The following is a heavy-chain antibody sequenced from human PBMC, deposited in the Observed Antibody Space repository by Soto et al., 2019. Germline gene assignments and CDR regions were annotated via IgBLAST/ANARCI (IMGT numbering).Heavy chain of an antibody. Sequence: GESLKISCKGSGYSFTSYWIGWVRQMPGKGLEWMGIIYPGDSDTRYSPSFQGQVTISADKSISTAYLQWSSLKASDTAMYYCARLGYANGYYYYGMDVWGQGTTVTVSS. CDR2: IYPGDSDT. D-gene: IGHD2-2*01. CDR3: ARLGYANGYYYYGMDV. CDR1: GYSFTSYW. V-gene: IGHV5-51*01. J-gene: IGHJ6*02.